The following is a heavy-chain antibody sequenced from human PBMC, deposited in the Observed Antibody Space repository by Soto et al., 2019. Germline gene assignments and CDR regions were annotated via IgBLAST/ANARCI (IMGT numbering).Heavy chain of an antibody. CDR3: TTKEPYDSSGTSIDY. J-gene: IGHJ4*02. CDR2: IKSKTDVGTT. D-gene: IGHD3-22*01. CDR1: GFTFSNAW. Sequence: GGSLRLSYAASGFTFSNAWMNWVRQAPGKGLEWVGRIKSKTDVGTTDYAAPVKGRFTVSRDDSKNTLHLEMNSLKTEDTAVYYCTTKEPYDSSGTSIDYWGQGTLVTVSS. V-gene: IGHV3-15*07.